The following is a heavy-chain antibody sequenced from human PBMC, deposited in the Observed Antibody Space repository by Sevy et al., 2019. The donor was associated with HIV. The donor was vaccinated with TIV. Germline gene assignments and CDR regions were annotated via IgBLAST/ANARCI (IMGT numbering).Heavy chain of an antibody. V-gene: IGHV3-48*03. CDR2: IRNSGTSM. Sequence: GGSLRLSCVASGFTFSSYEMNWVRLAPGKGLEWVSCIRNSGTSMDYSDSVKGRFTISRDNARNSLYLQMISLRAEDTAVYYCARDLPPSATTVAHFDCWGQGTLVTVSS. J-gene: IGHJ4*02. CDR3: ARDLPPSATTVAHFDC. D-gene: IGHD4-17*01. CDR1: GFTFSSYE.